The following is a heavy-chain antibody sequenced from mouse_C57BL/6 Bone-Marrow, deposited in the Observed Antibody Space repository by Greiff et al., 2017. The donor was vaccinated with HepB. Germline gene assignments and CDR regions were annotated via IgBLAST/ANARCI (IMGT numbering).Heavy chain of an antibody. D-gene: IGHD1-1*01. CDR1: GYTFTSYW. CDR3: ARWSTTVVASFDY. Sequence: QVQLQQPGTELVKPGASVKLSCKASGYTFTSYWMHWVKQRPGQGLEWIGNINPSNGGTNYNEKFKSKATLTVDKSSSTAYMQLSSMTSEDSAVYYCARWSTTVVASFDYWGQGTTLTVSS. J-gene: IGHJ2*01. V-gene: IGHV1-53*01. CDR2: INPSNGGT.